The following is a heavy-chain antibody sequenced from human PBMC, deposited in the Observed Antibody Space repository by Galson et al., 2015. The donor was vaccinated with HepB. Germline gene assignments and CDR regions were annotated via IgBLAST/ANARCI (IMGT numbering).Heavy chain of an antibody. J-gene: IGHJ4*02. V-gene: IGHV3-30*18. CDR1: GFTFSSYG. Sequence: SLRLSCAASGFTFSSYGTHWVRQAPGKGLEWVAVISYDGSNKYYADSVKGRFTISRDNSKNTLYLQMNSLRAEDTAVYYCAKDLSSWHYFDYWGQGTLVTVSS. CDR2: ISYDGSNK. D-gene: IGHD6-13*01. CDR3: AKDLSSWHYFDY.